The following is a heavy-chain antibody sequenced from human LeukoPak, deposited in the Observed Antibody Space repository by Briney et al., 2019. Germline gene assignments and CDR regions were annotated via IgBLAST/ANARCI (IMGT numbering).Heavy chain of an antibody. V-gene: IGHV3-20*04. CDR2: INWNGGST. Sequence: PGGSLRLSCAASGFTFDDYGMGWVRQAPGKGLEWVSGINWNGGSTGYADSVKGRFTISRDNAKNSLYLQMNSLRAEDTALYYCARGLGGYYDSSGYSDYWGQGTLVTVSS. CDR1: GFTFDDYG. D-gene: IGHD3-22*01. J-gene: IGHJ4*02. CDR3: ARGLGGYYDSSGYSDY.